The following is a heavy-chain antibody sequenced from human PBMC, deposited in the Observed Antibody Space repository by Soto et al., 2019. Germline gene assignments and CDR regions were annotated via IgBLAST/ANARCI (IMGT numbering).Heavy chain of an antibody. CDR2: IRSKANSYAT. CDR3: TTLTVTPPEYYYYGMDV. D-gene: IGHD4-4*01. CDR1: GFTFSGSA. Sequence: GGSLRLSCAASGFTFSGSAMPWVRQASGKGLEWVGRIRSKANSYATAYAASVNGRFTISRDDSKNTAYLQMNSLKTEDTAVYYCTTLTVTPPEYYYYGMDVWGQGTTVTVSS. V-gene: IGHV3-73*01. J-gene: IGHJ6*02.